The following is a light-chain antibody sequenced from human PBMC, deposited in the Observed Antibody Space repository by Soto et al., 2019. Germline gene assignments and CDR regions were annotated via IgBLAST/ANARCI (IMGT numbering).Light chain of an antibody. CDR2: SAS. J-gene: IGKJ2*01. Sequence: EIVLTQSPATLSVSPGDRATLSFRASQSVSSNLAWYQQKPGQTPRLLIYSASTRATGVPPRFSGSRSGTEFTLTISSLQSEDFAVYYCQQYYNWPPYTFGQGTKVDIK. V-gene: IGKV3-15*01. CDR3: QQYYNWPPYT. CDR1: QSVSSN.